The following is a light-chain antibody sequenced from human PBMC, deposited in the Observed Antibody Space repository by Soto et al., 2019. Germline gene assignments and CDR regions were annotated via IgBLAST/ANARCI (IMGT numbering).Light chain of an antibody. V-gene: IGKV3-15*01. J-gene: IGKJ1*01. Sequence: IVMTQSPATLSVSPGERATLSCRASQSVSSNLAWYQQKPGQAPRLLIYGAYTRALGISARFSGSGSGTELTITISSLQPDDVETYDCQQYYSYPWTFGQGTKVDIK. CDR3: QQYYSYPWT. CDR2: GAY. CDR1: QSVSSN.